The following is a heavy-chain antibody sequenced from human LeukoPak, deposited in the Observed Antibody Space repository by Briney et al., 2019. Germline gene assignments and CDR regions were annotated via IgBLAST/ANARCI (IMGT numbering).Heavy chain of an antibody. D-gene: IGHD3-3*01. CDR3: AGGSITIFGVVTPHDAFDI. CDR1: GGSISSGDYY. J-gene: IGHJ3*02. CDR2: IYYSGST. V-gene: IGHV4-30-4*08. Sequence: TSETLSLTCTVSGGSISSGDYYWSWIRQPPGKGLEWIGYIYYSGSTYYNPSLKSRVTISVDTSKNQFSLKLSSVTAADTAVYYCAGGSITIFGVVTPHDAFDIWGQGTMVTVSS.